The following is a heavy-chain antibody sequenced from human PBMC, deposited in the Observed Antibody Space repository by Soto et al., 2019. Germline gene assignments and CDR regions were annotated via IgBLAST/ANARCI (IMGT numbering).Heavy chain of an antibody. CDR2: ISGSGGST. J-gene: IGHJ4*02. CDR1: GFTFSSYA. D-gene: IGHD6-19*01. V-gene: IGHV3-23*01. Sequence: GGSLRLSCAASGFTFSSYAMSWVRQAPGKGLEWVSAISGSGGSTYYADSVKGRFTISRDNSKNTLYLQMNSLRAEDTAVYYCAKDQKWLVQVPVDYWGQGTLVTVSS. CDR3: AKDQKWLVQVPVDY.